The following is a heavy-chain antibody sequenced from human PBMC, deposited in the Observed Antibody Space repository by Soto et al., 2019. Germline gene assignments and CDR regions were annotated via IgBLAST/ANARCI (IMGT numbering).Heavy chain of an antibody. D-gene: IGHD5-18*01. CDR1: GVSIGSHDW. CDR3: ATRDTGRVY. J-gene: IGHJ4*02. Sequence: QVQLQESGPGLVKPSGTLSLTCAVSGVSIGSHDWWTWVRQPPGKGLEWIGESHQSGNTNYNSSLESRVTISLDKSTNHFSLQLSSVTVADTAVYYCATRDTGRVYWGQGTLVTVSS. CDR2: SHQSGNT. V-gene: IGHV4-4*02.